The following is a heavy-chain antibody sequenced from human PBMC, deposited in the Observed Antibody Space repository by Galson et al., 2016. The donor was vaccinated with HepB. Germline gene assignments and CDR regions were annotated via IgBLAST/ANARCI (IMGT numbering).Heavy chain of an antibody. CDR2: MNQDGSEK. CDR3: AMGNSGWPDY. Sequence: SLRLSCAASGFTFSRYWMSWVRQAPGKGLEWVAIMNQDGSEKYSVDSLKGRFTISRDNAKNSLYLQMNSLRAEDTAVYYCAMGNSGWPDYWGQGTLVTVSS. V-gene: IGHV3-7*01. J-gene: IGHJ4*02. CDR1: GFTFSRYW. D-gene: IGHD6-19*01.